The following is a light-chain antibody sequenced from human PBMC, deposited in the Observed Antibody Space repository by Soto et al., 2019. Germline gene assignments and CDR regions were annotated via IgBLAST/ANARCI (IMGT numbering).Light chain of an antibody. CDR2: DVS. V-gene: IGLV2-14*01. CDR1: SSDVVGYNY. J-gene: IGLJ1*01. Sequence: QSALTQPASVSASPGQSITISCTGTSSDVVGYNYVSWYQQHPGKAPKFMIYDVSNRPSGVSNRFSGSKSGNTASLTISGLQAEDEADYYCSSYTTSNTRQIVFGTGTKVTVL. CDR3: SSYTTSNTRQIV.